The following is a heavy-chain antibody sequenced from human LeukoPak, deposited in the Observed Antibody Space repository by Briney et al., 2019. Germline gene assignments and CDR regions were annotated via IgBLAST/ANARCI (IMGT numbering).Heavy chain of an antibody. V-gene: IGHV4-59*01. CDR3: ARGGRDEKGYFDY. CDR2: IYYSGST. Sequence: SETLSLTCTVSGGSISSYYWSWIRQPPGKGLEWIGYIYYSGSTNYNPSLKSRVTISVDTSKNQFSLKLGSVTAADTAVYYCARGGRDEKGYFDYWGQGTLVTVSS. CDR1: GGSISSYY. J-gene: IGHJ4*02.